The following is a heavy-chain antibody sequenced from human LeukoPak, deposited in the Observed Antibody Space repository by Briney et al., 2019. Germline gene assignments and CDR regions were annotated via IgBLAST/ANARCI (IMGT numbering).Heavy chain of an antibody. V-gene: IGHV1-18*01. CDR1: GYTFTSYG. D-gene: IGHD3-3*01. Sequence: EASVKVSCKASGYTFTSYGISWVRQAPGQGLEWMGWISAYNGNTNYAQKLQGRVTMTTDTSTSTAYMELRSLRSGDTAVYYCARFEANFWSGLYLSSYYYYYYMDVWGKGTRVTVSS. CDR2: ISAYNGNT. CDR3: ARFEANFWSGLYLSSYYYYYYMDV. J-gene: IGHJ6*03.